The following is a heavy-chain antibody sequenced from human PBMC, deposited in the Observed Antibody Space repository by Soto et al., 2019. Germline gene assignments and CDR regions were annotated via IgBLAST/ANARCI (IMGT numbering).Heavy chain of an antibody. D-gene: IGHD4-17*01. CDR3: AKDEVSSKYYGPSLDV. CDR2: IWYAGSGQ. V-gene: IGHV3-33*03. CDR1: GLTFSNYG. Sequence: QVQLVESGGGLVQPGRFLRLSCVVSGLTFSNYGMHWVRQAPGKGLEWVADIWYAGSGQMYAGSVQGRFTISSDDSKNTVSLQINSVSAAYTAVHDCAKDEVSSKYYGPSLDVWGQGTTVNVSS. J-gene: IGHJ6*02.